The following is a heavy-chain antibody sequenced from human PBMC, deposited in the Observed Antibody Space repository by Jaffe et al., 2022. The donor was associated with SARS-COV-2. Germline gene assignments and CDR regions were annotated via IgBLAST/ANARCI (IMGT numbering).Heavy chain of an antibody. CDR3: TRDTPLWFGVGYYYGMDV. Sequence: EVQLVESGGGLVKPGRSLRLSCTASGFTFGDYAMSWFRQAPGKGLEWVGFIRSKAYGGTTEYAASVKGRFTISRDDSKSIAYLQMNSLKTEDTAVYYCTRDTPLWFGVGYYYGMDVWGQGTTVTVSS. J-gene: IGHJ6*02. CDR1: GFTFGDYA. CDR2: IRSKAYGGTT. V-gene: IGHV3-49*05. D-gene: IGHD3-10*01.